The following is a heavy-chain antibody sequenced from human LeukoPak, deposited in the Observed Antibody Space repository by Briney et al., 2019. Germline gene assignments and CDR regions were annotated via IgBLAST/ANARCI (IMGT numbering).Heavy chain of an antibody. CDR2: INHSGST. J-gene: IGHJ4*02. Sequence: NPSETLSLTCAVYGGSFSGCYRSWIRQPPGKGLEWIGEINHSGSTNYNPSLKSRVTISVDTSKNQFSLKLSSVTATDTAVYYCARGRRGQQLVRGFDYWGQGTLVTVSS. V-gene: IGHV4-34*01. CDR3: ARGRRGQQLVRGFDY. CDR1: GGSFSGCY. D-gene: IGHD6-13*01.